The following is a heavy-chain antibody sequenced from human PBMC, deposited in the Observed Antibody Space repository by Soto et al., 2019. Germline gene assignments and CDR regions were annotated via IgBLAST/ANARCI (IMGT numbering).Heavy chain of an antibody. J-gene: IGHJ3*02. Sequence: QVQLMESGGCVVQPGRSLRLSCAASGFTFNTYAMHWVRQAPGKGLEWVAVITPDGTEQYYADSVKGRFTISRDNSRTTVWLQIRDLRPEDTALYFCATWHLREHAYNIWGRGTMVTVSS. CDR2: ITPDGTEQ. V-gene: IGHV3-30*14. D-gene: IGHD5-12*01. CDR3: ATWHLREHAYNI. CDR1: GFTFNTYA.